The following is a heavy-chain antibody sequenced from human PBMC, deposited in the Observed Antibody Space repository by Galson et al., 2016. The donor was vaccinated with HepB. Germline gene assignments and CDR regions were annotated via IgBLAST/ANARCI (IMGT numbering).Heavy chain of an antibody. D-gene: IGHD5-18*01. CDR2: MNPNSGDT. V-gene: IGHV1-8*01. J-gene: IGHJ6*02. CDR1: GYTFTSYD. Sequence: SVKVSCKASGYTFTSYDINWVRQAPGRGLEWMGRMNPNSGDTDSARGLQGRVTMTRNTSINTAYMELSSLKSEDTAVYYCAKQPLVSYYNMDVWGQGTTVTVSS. CDR3: AKQPLVSYYNMDV.